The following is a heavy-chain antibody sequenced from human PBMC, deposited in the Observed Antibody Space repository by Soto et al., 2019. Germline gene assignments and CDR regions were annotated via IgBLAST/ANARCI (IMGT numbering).Heavy chain of an antibody. D-gene: IGHD3-22*01. CDR3: ARDQGVVVTTDNWFDP. CDR2: IFSSGST. Sequence: QVQLQESGPGLVKPSETLSLTCTVSGGSITDYSWVWIRQPAGKGLEWIGRIFSSGSTNYKPSLKGRITMSLDTSKNQFSLKLNSATATDTAVYFCARDQGVVVTTDNWFDPWGQGILVTVSS. J-gene: IGHJ5*02. V-gene: IGHV4-4*07. CDR1: GGSITDYS.